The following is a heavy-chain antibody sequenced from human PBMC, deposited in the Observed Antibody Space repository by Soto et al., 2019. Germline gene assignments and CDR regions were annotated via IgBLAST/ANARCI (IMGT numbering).Heavy chain of an antibody. D-gene: IGHD1-1*01. CDR2: ISGSGAST. CDR3: AKLRRDNWNDPFEY. J-gene: IGHJ4*02. CDR1: GFTFSSYS. Sequence: PGGSMRLSCAACGFTFSSYSMSWVRQAPWKGLEWLSAISGSGASTYYADSVKGRFTISRDNSKNTLYLQMNSLRAEDTAVYYCAKLRRDNWNDPFEYWGQGTLLALCS. V-gene: IGHV3-23*01.